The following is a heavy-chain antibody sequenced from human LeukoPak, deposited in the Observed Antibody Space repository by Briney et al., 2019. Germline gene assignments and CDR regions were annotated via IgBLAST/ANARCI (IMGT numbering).Heavy chain of an antibody. Sequence: GGSLRLSCAVSGFSVSSNYMSWVRQAPGKGLEWVSVIYSGGGIYYADSVKGRFTSSRDRSKNMMYLQLNSLRVEDTAVYFCARDSHKGFWGQGALVTVSS. CDR1: GFSVSSNY. CDR3: ARDSHKGF. CDR2: IYSGGGI. J-gene: IGHJ4*02. V-gene: IGHV3-66*01.